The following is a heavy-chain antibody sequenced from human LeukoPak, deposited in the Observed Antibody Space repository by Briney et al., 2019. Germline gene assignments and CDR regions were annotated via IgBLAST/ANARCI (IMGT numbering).Heavy chain of an antibody. Sequence: MPSETLSLTRAVYGGSFSGYYWSWIRQPPGKGLEWIGEINHSGSTNYNPSLKSRVTISVDTSKNQFSLKLSSVTAADTAVYYCARSPYNWNPFDYWGQGTLVTVSS. CDR1: GGSFSGYY. D-gene: IGHD1-20*01. CDR2: INHSGST. CDR3: ARSPYNWNPFDY. J-gene: IGHJ4*02. V-gene: IGHV4-34*01.